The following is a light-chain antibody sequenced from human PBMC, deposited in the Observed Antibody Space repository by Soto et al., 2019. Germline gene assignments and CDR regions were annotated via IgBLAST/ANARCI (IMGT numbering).Light chain of an antibody. CDR3: QQYNSFGT. J-gene: IGKJ1*01. CDR1: QSISSW. Sequence: DIQMTQSPSTLSASVGDRVTITCRASQSISSWLAWYQQKPGKAPKLLIYKASSLESGVPSRFSGSGSGTEFPLTISSLQPDDFATYYCQQYNSFGTFGQGTKVDIK. CDR2: KAS. V-gene: IGKV1-5*03.